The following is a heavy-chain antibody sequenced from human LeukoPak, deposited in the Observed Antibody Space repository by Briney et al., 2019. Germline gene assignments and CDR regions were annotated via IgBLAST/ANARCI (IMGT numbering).Heavy chain of an antibody. CDR2: ISGSASGGT. D-gene: IGHD3-10*01. Sequence: RPGGSLRLSCAASGFPFSTNDMSWVRQAPGKGLEWVSAISGSASGGTTYEDSVKGRFTISRDNSKGTLYLQMNSLRAEDTAVYYCANSLTPAELLYDYWGQGTLVTVSS. CDR1: GFPFSTND. CDR3: ANSLTPAELLYDY. J-gene: IGHJ4*02. V-gene: IGHV3-23*01.